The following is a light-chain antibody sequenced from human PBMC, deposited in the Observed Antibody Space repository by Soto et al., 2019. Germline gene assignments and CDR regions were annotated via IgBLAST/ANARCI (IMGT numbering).Light chain of an antibody. CDR1: SSNIGSHT. CDR3: AAWDGSLNGVV. CDR2: SNN. J-gene: IGLJ2*01. Sequence: QSVLTQPPSASGTPGQRVTTSCSGSSSNIGSHTVNWYQQLPGMAPKLLIHSNNQRPSGVPDRFSGSKSGTSASLAISGLQSEDKADYYCAAWDGSLNGVVFGGGTKLTVL. V-gene: IGLV1-44*01.